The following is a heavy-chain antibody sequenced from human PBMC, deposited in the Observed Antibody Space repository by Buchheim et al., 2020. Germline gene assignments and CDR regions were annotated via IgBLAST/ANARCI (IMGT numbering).Heavy chain of an antibody. CDR1: GYTFTSYY. V-gene: IGHV1-46*03. CDR3: ARPGFSAASSLDY. J-gene: IGHJ4*02. Sequence: QVQLVQSGAEVKKPGASVKVSCKASGYTFTSYYLHWVRQAPGQGLEWMGRINPSGGSTRYAQKYQGRVTMTREPPTGKVSMELSSLRSEDTAVYFCARPGFSAASSLDYWGQGTL. D-gene: IGHD2-15*01. CDR2: INPSGGST.